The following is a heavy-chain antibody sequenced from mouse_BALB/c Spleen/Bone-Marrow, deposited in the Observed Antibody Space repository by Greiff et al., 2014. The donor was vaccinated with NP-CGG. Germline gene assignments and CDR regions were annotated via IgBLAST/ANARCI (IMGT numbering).Heavy chain of an antibody. CDR3: ARNLYYFDY. J-gene: IGHJ2*01. V-gene: IGHV1-9*01. CDR1: GYTFSSYW. CDR2: ILPGSGST. Sequence: QVQLQQSGAELMKPGASVKISCKATGYTFSSYWIEWVKQRPGHGLEWIGEILPGSGSTNHNEKFKGKATFTADTSSNTAYMQLSSLTSEDSAVYYCARNLYYFDYWGQGTTLTVSS.